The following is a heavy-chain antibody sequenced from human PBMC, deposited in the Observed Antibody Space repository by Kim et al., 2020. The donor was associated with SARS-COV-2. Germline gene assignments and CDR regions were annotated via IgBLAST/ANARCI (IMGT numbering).Heavy chain of an antibody. J-gene: IGHJ6*02. D-gene: IGHD5-12*01. CDR3: AREYSGYDSTYGMDV. V-gene: IGHV1-18*01. Sequence: ASVKVSCKASGYTFTSYGISWVRQAPGQGLEWMGWISAYNGNTNYAQKLQGRVTMTTDTSTSTAYMELRSLRSDDTAVYYCAREYSGYDSTYGMDVWGQGTTVTVSS. CDR1: GYTFTSYG. CDR2: ISAYNGNT.